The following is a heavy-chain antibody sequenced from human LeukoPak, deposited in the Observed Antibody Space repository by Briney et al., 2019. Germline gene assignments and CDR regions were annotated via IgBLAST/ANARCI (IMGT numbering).Heavy chain of an antibody. CDR3: ARDLDY. CDR1: GGSISSYY. Sequence: PSETLSLTCTVSGGSISSYYWSWIRQPPGKGLEWIGSIYYSGSTYYNPSLKSRVTISVDTSKNQFSLKLSSVTAADTAVYYCARDLDYWGQGTLVTVSS. J-gene: IGHJ4*02. V-gene: IGHV4-59*12. CDR2: IYYSGST.